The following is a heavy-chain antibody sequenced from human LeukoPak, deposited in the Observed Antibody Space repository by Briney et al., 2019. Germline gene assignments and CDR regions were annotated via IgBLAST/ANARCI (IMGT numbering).Heavy chain of an antibody. Sequence: SETLSLTCTVSGGSISSYYWSWIRQPPGKGLEWIGYIYYSGSTNYNPSLKSRVTISVDTSKNQFSLKLSSVTAADTAVYYCARESGYSYGYGPDYYYYGMDVWGEGTTVTVSS. CDR3: ARESGYSYGYGPDYYYYGMDV. J-gene: IGHJ6*04. V-gene: IGHV4-59*01. CDR1: GGSISSYY. CDR2: IYYSGST. D-gene: IGHD5-18*01.